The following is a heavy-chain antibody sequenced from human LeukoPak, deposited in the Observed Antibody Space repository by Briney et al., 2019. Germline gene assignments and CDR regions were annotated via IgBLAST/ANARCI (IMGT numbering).Heavy chain of an antibody. J-gene: IGHJ6*03. CDR3: ARDFYYYDSSGYYPEGYYYYMDV. CDR2: ISAYNGNT. D-gene: IGHD3-22*01. CDR1: GYTFTSYG. V-gene: IGHV1-18*01. Sequence: ASVKVSCKASGYTFTSYGISWVRQAPGQGLEWMGWISAYNGNTNYAQKLQGRVTMTTDTSTSTAYMELRSLRSDDTAVYYCARDFYYYDSSGYYPEGYYYYMDVWGKGTTVTVSS.